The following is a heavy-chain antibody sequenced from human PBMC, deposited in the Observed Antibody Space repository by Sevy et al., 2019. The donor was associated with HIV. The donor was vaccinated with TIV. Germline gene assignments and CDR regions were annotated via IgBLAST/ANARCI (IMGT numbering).Heavy chain of an antibody. CDR1: GFTFSSYE. J-gene: IGHJ6*03. D-gene: IGHD4-17*01. V-gene: IGHV3-48*03. CDR3: ARESRVTKGSYYMDL. Sequence: GGSLRLSCAASGFTFSSYEMNWVRQAPGKGLEWVSYISSSGSTIYYADSVKGRFTISRDNAKNSLYLQMNSLRAEDTAVYYCARESRVTKGSYYMDLWGKGTTVTVSS. CDR2: ISSSGSTI.